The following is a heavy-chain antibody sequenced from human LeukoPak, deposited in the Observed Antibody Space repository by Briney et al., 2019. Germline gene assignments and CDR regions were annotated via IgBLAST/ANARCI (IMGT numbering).Heavy chain of an antibody. Sequence: SETLSLTCTASGGSISSYFWSWIRQPAGKGLEWIGRVFTSGSTNYNPSLKSRVTISVDTSKNQFSLKLTSVTAADTAVYYCARGNGQLDLWGQGSLVTVSS. J-gene: IGHJ5*02. V-gene: IGHV4-4*07. CDR1: GGSISSYF. D-gene: IGHD1-1*01. CDR2: VFTSGST. CDR3: ARGNGQLDL.